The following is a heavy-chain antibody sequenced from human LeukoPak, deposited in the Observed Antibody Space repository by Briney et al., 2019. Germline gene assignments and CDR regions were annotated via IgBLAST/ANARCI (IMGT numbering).Heavy chain of an antibody. CDR2: ISGSDGST. V-gene: IGHV3-23*01. CDR3: AKSYDFWSLNY. J-gene: IGHJ4*02. CDR1: GFTFSNYA. Sequence: PGGSLRLSCAASGFTFSNYAMSWVRQAPGKGLEWVSVISGSDGSTYYADSVKGRFTISRDNSKNTLYLQMNSLRAEDTAVYYCAKSYDFWSLNYWGQGTLVTVSS. D-gene: IGHD3-3*01.